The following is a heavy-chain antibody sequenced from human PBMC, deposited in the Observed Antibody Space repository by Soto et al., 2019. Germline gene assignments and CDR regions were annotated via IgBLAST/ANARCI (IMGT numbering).Heavy chain of an antibody. CDR1: GYTFTSYD. CDR3: ARGPGVVVSAAHMGIYYYFDY. J-gene: IGHJ4*02. D-gene: IGHD2-2*01. Sequence: ASVKVSCKASGYTFTSYDINWVRQATGQGLEWMGWMNPNSGNTGYAQKFQGRVTMTRNTSISTAYMELSSLRSEDTAVYYCARGPGVVVSAAHMGIYYYFDYRRQRSLVTGSA. CDR2: MNPNSGNT. V-gene: IGHV1-8*01.